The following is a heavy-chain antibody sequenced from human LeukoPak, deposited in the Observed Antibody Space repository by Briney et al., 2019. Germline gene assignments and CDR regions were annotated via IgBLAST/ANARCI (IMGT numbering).Heavy chain of an antibody. CDR2: ISGSGGST. J-gene: IGHJ4*02. D-gene: IGHD6-13*01. CDR1: GFTFSSYA. CDR3: ATHPGIAASGTWDY. Sequence: GGSLRLSCAASGFTFSSYAMSWVRQAPGKGLEWVSAISGSGGSTYYVDSVKGRFTISRDNSKNTLYLQMNSLRAEDTAVYYCATHPGIAASGTWDYWGQGTLDTVSS. V-gene: IGHV3-23*01.